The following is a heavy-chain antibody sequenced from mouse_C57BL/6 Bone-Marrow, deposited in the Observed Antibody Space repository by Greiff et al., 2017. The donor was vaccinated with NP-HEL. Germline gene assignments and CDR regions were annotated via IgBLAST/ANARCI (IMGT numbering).Heavy chain of an antibody. CDR3: ARDAYGNYYAMDY. D-gene: IGHD2-10*02. CDR1: GFTFSDFY. V-gene: IGHV7-1*01. J-gene: IGHJ4*01. Sequence: EVQRVESGGGLVQSGRSLRLSCATSGFTFSDFYMEWVRQAPGKGLEWIAASRNKANDYTTEYSASVKGRFIVSRDTSQSILYLQMNALRAEDTAIYYCARDAYGNYYAMDYWGQGTSVTVSS. CDR2: SRNKANDYTT.